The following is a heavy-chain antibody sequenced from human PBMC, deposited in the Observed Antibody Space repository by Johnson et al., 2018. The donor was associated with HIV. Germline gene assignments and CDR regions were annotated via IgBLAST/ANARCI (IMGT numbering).Heavy chain of an antibody. V-gene: IGHV3-33*08. CDR3: ARSIVGAIVDAFDM. CDR1: GFTFSSYG. D-gene: IGHD1-26*01. Sequence: QVQLVESGGGVVQPGRSLRLSCAASGFTFSSYGMHWVRQAPGKGLEWVAVISSDGGAEYYADSVKGRFTISRDNAKNSLYLQMNSLRAEDTAVYYCARSIVGAIVDAFDMWGQATMVTVSS. CDR2: ISSDGGAE. J-gene: IGHJ3*02.